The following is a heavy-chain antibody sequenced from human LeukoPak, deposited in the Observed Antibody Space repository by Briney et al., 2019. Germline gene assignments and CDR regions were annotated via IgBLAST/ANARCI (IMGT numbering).Heavy chain of an antibody. Sequence: PGKSLRLSCAASGFTFSNYGMHWVRQVPGKGLEWVAIIWYYGSKKDYADSVKGRFTISRDNSKNTLYLQMNSLRAEDTAVYYWAKDGGATIYWGQGTLVTVSS. J-gene: IGHJ4*02. V-gene: IGHV3-33*06. CDR2: IWYYGSKK. CDR1: GFTFSNYG. CDR3: AKDGGATIY. D-gene: IGHD1-26*01.